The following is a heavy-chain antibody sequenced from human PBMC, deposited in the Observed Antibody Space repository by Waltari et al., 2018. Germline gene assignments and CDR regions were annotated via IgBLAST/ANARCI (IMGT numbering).Heavy chain of an antibody. V-gene: IGHV4-59*11. CDR2: VQSSGST. CDR3: ARALWRVGTRGDFFDI. J-gene: IGHJ3*02. CDR1: GDSLGTHS. D-gene: IGHD1-7*01. Sequence: QVQLRESGPGLVKSSETLSLTCSVSGDSLGTHSWSWIRQSPGKGREWIGYVQSSGSTDYNPSFRGRVTMSADASKNQFSLTLKSLTAADTATYFCARALWRVGTRGDFFDIWGRGTTVTVS.